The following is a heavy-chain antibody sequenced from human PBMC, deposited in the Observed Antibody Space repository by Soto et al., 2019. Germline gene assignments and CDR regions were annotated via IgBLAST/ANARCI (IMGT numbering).Heavy chain of an antibody. V-gene: IGHV4-39*01. CDR2: VSSRGIT. D-gene: IGHD6-19*01. J-gene: IGHJ5*02. CDR1: GGSISSGTHY. CDR3: ARLEGQWLPNTWLDP. Sequence: PSETLSLTCTVSGGSISSGTHYWGWIRQPPGKGLEWIGSVSSRGITYNNPSLRSRPTISLGTSNNQFSLSLGSVTAADTAVYYCARLEGQWLPNTWLDPWGQGTLVTVSS.